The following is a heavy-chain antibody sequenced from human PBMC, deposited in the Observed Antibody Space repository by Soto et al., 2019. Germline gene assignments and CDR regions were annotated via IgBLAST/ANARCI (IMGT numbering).Heavy chain of an antibody. Sequence: GGAVRLSCAASGFTVSRHYVSRVRQAPGKGLEWVSVIYSGGSTYYADSVKGRFTISRDNSKNTLYLQMNSLRAEDTAVYYCARGDSGYSYRSPAFASWGQGT. J-gene: IGHJ4*02. D-gene: IGHD5-18*01. V-gene: IGHV3-66*01. CDR2: IYSGGST. CDR3: ARGDSGYSYRSPAFAS. CDR1: GFTVSRHY.